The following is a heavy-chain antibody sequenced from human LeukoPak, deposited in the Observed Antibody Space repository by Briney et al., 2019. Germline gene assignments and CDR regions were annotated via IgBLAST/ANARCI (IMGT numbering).Heavy chain of an antibody. V-gene: IGHV1-18*01. CDR1: GYTFINYG. Sequence: GASVTVSFTSSGYTFINYGISWVRQAPGQGLERMGWINNYNGYAKYAQNFQGRITITTDTATSTASMEFTSLTSDATAVYYCPNNISGGAVDYWGQGTLITVSS. D-gene: IGHD6-19*01. CDR2: INNYNGYA. CDR3: PNNISGGAVDY. J-gene: IGHJ4*02.